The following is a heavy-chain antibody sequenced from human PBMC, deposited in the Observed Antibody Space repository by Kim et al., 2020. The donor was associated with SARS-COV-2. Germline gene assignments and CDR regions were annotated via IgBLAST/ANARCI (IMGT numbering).Heavy chain of an antibody. CDR2: IYYSGST. Sequence: SETLSLTCTVSGGSISSSSYYWGWIRQPPGQGLEWIGSIYYSGSTYYNPSLKSRVTISVDTSKNQFSLKLSSVTAADTAVYYCARDGRLRYFDWDYYYYG. CDR1: GGSISSSSYY. V-gene: IGHV4-39*02. J-gene: IGHJ6*01. D-gene: IGHD3-9*01. CDR3: ARDGRLRYFDWDYYYYG.